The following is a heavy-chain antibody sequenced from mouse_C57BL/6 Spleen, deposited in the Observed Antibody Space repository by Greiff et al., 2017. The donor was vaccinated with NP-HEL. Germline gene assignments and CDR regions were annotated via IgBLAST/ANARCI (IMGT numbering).Heavy chain of an antibody. CDR2: IWRGGST. J-gene: IGHJ4*01. V-gene: IGHV2-5*01. CDR1: GFSLTSYG. CDR3: AKKIRPDYYAMDY. Sequence: QVQLQQSGPGLVQPSQSLSITCTVSGFSLTSYGVHWVRQSPGKGLEWLGVIWRGGSTDYNAAFMSRLSITKDNSKSQVFFKMNSLQADDTAIYYCAKKIRPDYYAMDYWGQGTSVTVSS.